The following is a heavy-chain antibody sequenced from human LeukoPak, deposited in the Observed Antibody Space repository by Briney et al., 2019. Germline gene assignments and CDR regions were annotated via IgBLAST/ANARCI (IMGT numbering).Heavy chain of an antibody. CDR2: INPSGGST. J-gene: IGHJ4*02. CDR3: ARDVYCSSTSCRSFDY. D-gene: IGHD2-2*01. V-gene: IGHV1-46*01. CDR1: GYTFTSYY. Sequence: ASVTVSCTASGYTFTSYYMHWVRQAPGQGLEWMGIINPSGGSTSYAQKFQGRVTMTRDTSTSTVYMELSSLRSEDTAVYYCARDVYCSSTSCRSFDYWGQGTLVTVSS.